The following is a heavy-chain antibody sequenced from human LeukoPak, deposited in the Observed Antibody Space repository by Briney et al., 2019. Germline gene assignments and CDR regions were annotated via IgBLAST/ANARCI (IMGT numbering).Heavy chain of an antibody. J-gene: IGHJ4*02. CDR3: ARHYLGYSFDY. V-gene: IGHV4-59*08. Sequence: PSEALSLTCTVSGGSISSYYWSWIRQAPGKGLEWIGYIYYSASTNYNPSLKSRVTISVDTSKNQFSLRLSSVTAADTAVYYCARHYLGYSFDYWGQGTLVTVSS. D-gene: IGHD5-18*01. CDR1: GGSISSYY. CDR2: IYYSAST.